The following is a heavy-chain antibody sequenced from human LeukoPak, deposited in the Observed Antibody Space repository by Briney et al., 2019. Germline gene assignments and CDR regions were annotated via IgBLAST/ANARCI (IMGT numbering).Heavy chain of an antibody. D-gene: IGHD6-13*01. CDR2: ISWNSGTI. CDR1: GFTFDDYA. J-gene: IGHJ4*02. Sequence: GGSLRLSCAASGFTFDDYAMHWVRHAPGKGLEWVSGISWNSGTIYYADSVKGRFTISRDDAKNSLYLQMNSLRPEDTALYYCAKRSAAGTAGYFDYWGQGTLVTVSS. CDR3: AKRSAAGTAGYFDY. V-gene: IGHV3-9*01.